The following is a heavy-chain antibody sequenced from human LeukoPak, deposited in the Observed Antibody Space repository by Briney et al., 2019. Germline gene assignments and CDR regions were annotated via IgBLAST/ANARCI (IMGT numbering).Heavy chain of an antibody. CDR2: ISAYNGNT. J-gene: IGHJ4*02. CDR1: GYTFTSYG. Sequence: GASVKVSCKASGYTFTSYGISWVRQAPGQGLEWMGWISAYNGNTNYAQKLQGRVTMTTDTSTSTAYMELRSLRSDDTAVYYCARDSGGRYYYDSSGYLPFDYWGQGTLVTVSS. CDR3: ARDSGGRYYYDSSGYLPFDY. V-gene: IGHV1-18*01. D-gene: IGHD3-22*01.